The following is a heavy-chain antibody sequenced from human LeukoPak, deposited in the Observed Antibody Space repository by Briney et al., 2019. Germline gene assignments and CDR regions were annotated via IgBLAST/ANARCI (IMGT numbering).Heavy chain of an antibody. J-gene: IGHJ4*02. CDR3: ARLRLGELSLGFDY. D-gene: IGHD3-16*02. V-gene: IGHV1-18*01. CDR2: ISAYNGDK. CDR1: GYTFTNYA. Sequence: ASVKVSCKASGYTFTNYAISWVRQAPGQGLEWMGWISAYNGDKRDSQRLQGRVTMTTDTPTSTAYMELRSLISDDTAVYYCARLRLGELSLGFDYWGQGTLVTVSS.